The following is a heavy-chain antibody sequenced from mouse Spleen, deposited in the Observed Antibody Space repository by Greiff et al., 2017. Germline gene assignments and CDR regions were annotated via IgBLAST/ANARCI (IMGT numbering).Heavy chain of an antibody. J-gene: IGHJ3*01. V-gene: IGHV5-17*01. CDR3: ARDGNGGWFAY. CDR1: GFTFSDYG. CDR2: ISSGSSTI. D-gene: IGHD2-1*01. Sequence: EVKLVESGGGLVKPGGSLKLSCAASGFTFSDYGMHWVRQAPEKGLEWVAYISSGSSTIYYADTVKGRFTISRDNAKNTLFLQMTSLRSEDTAMYYCARDGNGGWFAYWGQGTLVTVSA.